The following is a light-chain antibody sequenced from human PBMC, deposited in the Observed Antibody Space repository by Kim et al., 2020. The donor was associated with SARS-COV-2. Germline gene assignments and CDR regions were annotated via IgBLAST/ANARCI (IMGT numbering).Light chain of an antibody. V-gene: IGKV1-17*01. CDR1: QDIRND. CDR2: AAS. J-gene: IGKJ2*01. Sequence: IQMTQSPSSLSASVGDRVTITCRASQDIRNDLGWYQQTPGKAPTRLIYAASTLQSGVPSRFSGSESGTEFTLTISSLQPEDFATYYCVQHNSYPHTFGEGTKLEI. CDR3: VQHNSYPHT.